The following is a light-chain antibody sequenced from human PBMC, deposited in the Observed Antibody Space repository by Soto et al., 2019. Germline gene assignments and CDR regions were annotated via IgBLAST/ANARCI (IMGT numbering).Light chain of an antibody. CDR1: QSIVKSN. CDR3: HQYGSSFT. J-gene: IGKJ3*01. V-gene: IGKV3-20*01. Sequence: ESVLTQSPGTLSLSPGETATLSCRASQSIVKSNLAWYQQKPGQAPRLIMYASSTRVTGLPDRFRGSGSGSDFTLTISRLEPEDFAVYYCHQYGSSFTFGPGTKVEI. CDR2: ASS.